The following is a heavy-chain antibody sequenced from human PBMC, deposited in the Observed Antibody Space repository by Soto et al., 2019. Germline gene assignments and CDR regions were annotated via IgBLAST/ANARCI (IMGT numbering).Heavy chain of an antibody. D-gene: IGHD1-26*01. CDR3: GRGRSGQIVVFY. V-gene: IGHV1-2*02. CDR1: GYTFTGHY. J-gene: IGHJ4*02. CDR2: IGPETGAT. Sequence: ASVKVSCKASGYTFTGHYIRWVRQAPEQGPEWMGEIGPETGATRYAQKFQGRVTMTRDMSITTVYMELNNLSPDDTAVYYCGRGRSGQIVVFYWGQGTPVTVSS.